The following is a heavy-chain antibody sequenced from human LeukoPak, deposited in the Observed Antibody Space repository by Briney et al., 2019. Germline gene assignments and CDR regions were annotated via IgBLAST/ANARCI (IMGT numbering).Heavy chain of an antibody. J-gene: IGHJ6*03. V-gene: IGHV4-34*01. CDR3: ARERYYYYYMDV. CDR2: INHSGST. Sequence: PSETLSLTCAVYGGSFSGYYWSWIRQPPGKGLDWIGEINHSGSTNYNPSLKSRVTISVDTSKNQFSLKLSSVTAADTAVYYCARERYYYYYMDVWGKGTTVTVSS. CDR1: GGSFSGYY.